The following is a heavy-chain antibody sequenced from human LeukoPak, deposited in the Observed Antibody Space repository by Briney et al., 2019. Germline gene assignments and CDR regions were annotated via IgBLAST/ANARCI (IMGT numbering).Heavy chain of an antibody. D-gene: IGHD6-19*01. CDR3: ARGGRVVATDY. Sequence: PSETLSLTCAVYGGTFSGYYWRWIRQPPGKGLEWIGEINHRGSTNYNPSLKSRVTISVDTSKNQFSLKLTSVTAADAAVYYCARGGRVVATDYWGQGTLVTVSS. CDR2: INHRGST. CDR1: GGTFSGYY. J-gene: IGHJ4*02. V-gene: IGHV4-34*01.